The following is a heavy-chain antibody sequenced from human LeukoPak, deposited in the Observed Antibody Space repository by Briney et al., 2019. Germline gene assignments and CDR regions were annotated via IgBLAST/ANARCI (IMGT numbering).Heavy chain of an antibody. Sequence: SEALSLTCAVYGGSFSGYYWSWIRQPPGKGLEWIGEINHSGSTNYNPSLKSRVTTSVATSKNQFYLKLSCVTAADTAVYYCARAGRTTVTLPFDYWGQGALVTVSS. V-gene: IGHV4-34*01. CDR1: GGSFSGYY. CDR2: INHSGST. CDR3: ARAGRTTVTLPFDY. J-gene: IGHJ4*02. D-gene: IGHD4-17*01.